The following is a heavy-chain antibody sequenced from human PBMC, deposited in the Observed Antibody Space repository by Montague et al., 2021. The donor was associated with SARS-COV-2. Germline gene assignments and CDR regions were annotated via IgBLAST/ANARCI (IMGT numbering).Heavy chain of an antibody. CDR1: GASISSSNYY. V-gene: IGHV4-39*02. J-gene: IGHJ3*02. Sequence: SETLSLTCTVSGASISSSNYYRDWIRQPPGKGLEWIGSIYDSGSTYYNPSLESRVTISVDTSKNHFSLKLSSVTAADTAVYYCARRGRKLLPVATTIGGFDIWGQGTMVTVSS. D-gene: IGHD5-12*01. CDR2: IYDSGST. CDR3: ARRGRKLLPVATTIGGFDI.